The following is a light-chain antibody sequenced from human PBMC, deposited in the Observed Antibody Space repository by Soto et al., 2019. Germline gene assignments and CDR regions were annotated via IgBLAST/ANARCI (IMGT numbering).Light chain of an antibody. V-gene: IGLV2-8*01. J-gene: IGLJ2*01. Sequence: QSALTQPASVSGSPGQSITISCTGTSADIGGYNYVSWYQQHPGKAPKLMIYEVSKRPSGVPDRFSGSKSGNTASLTVSGLQAEDEADYYCSSYAGSNNPYPSVVFGGGTKLTVL. CDR2: EVS. CDR3: SSYAGSNNPYPSVV. CDR1: SADIGGYNY.